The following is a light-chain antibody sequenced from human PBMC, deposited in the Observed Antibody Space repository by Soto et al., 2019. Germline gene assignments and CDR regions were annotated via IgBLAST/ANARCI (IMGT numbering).Light chain of an antibody. Sequence: QSALTQPASVSGTPGQSITISCTGSNSDVGSYDFVSWYQHHPGRAPKLIVSEVSHRPSGVSNRFSGYKSGNTASLTIYGLQSEDEADYYCISYTSDDVRYVFGNGTKLTVL. J-gene: IGLJ1*01. CDR2: EVS. CDR3: ISYTSDDVRYV. V-gene: IGLV2-14*01. CDR1: NSDVGSYDF.